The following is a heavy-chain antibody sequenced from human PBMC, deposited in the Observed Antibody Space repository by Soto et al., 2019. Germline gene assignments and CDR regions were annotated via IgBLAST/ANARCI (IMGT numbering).Heavy chain of an antibody. CDR3: ARVGGLQYYYGREL. J-gene: IGHJ6*02. Sequence: PSETLSLTCAVSAGSIRSGGYSWCWIRQPPGKGLEWIGSIYNSASTYYNPAFKSRVTIAVGRPKNQFSLKLSSGIAADTGVYYCARVGGLQYYYGRELWGRVTTGAV. CDR2: IYNSAST. V-gene: IGHV4-30-2*01. D-gene: IGHD2-21*01. CDR1: AGSIRSGGYS.